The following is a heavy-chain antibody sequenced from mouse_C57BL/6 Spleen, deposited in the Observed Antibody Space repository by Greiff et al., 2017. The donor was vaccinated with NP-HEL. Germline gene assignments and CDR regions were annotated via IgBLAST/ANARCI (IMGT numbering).Heavy chain of an antibody. V-gene: IGHV1-55*01. D-gene: IGHD1-1*01. CDR2: IYPGSGST. CDR3: AREGYYGSNAMDY. CDR1: GYTFTSYW. Sequence: QVQLQQPGAELVKPGASVTMSCKASGYTFTSYWITWVKQRPGQGLEWMGDIYPGSGSTNYNEKFKSKATLTVDTSSSTAYMQLSSLTSEDSAVYYCAREGYYGSNAMDYWGQGTSVTVSS. J-gene: IGHJ4*01.